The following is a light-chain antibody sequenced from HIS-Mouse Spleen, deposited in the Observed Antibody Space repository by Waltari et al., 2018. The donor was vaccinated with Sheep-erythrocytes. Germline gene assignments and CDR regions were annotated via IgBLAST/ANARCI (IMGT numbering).Light chain of an antibody. V-gene: IGLV2-14*03. J-gene: IGLJ3*02. CDR1: SSDVGGYNY. Sequence: QSALTQPASVSGSPGQPITISCTATSSDVGGYNYVSWYQQHPGKAPKLMIYDVSNRPSGVSNRFSGSKSGNTASLTISGLQAEDEADYYCSSYTSSSTWVFGGGTKLTVL. CDR2: DVS. CDR3: SSYTSSSTWV.